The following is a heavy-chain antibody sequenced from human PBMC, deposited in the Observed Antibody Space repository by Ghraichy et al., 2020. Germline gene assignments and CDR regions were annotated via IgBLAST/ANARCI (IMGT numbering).Heavy chain of an antibody. V-gene: IGHV4-59*01. CDR1: GGSMSSNY. J-gene: IGHJ5*02. CDR2: IYYSGST. CDR3: ARVTGSNYENWFDP. Sequence: ESLNISCTVSGGSMSSNYWSWIRQPPGKGLEWIGYIYYSGSTNYNPSLKSRVTISVDTSKNQLSLKLRSVTAADTAVYHCARVTGSNYENWFDPWGQGTLVTVSS. D-gene: IGHD4-11*01.